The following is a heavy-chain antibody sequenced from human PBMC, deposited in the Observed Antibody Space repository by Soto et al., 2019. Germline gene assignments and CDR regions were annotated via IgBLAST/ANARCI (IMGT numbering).Heavy chain of an antibody. Sequence: AGGSLRLSCAASGFTFSSYSMNWVRQAPGKGLEWVSYISSSSSTIYYADSVKGRFTISRDNAKNSLYLQMNSLRVEDTAVYYCAKEGQYYDILTGYRSYYGMDVWGQGTTVTVSS. CDR3: AKEGQYYDILTGYRSYYGMDV. D-gene: IGHD3-9*01. CDR2: ISSSSSTI. V-gene: IGHV3-48*01. J-gene: IGHJ6*02. CDR1: GFTFSSYS.